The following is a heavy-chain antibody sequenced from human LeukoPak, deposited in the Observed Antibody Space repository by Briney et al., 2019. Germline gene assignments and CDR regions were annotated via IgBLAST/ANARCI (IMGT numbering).Heavy chain of an antibody. CDR1: GYTFTGYY. D-gene: IGHD2-2*01. CDR2: INPNSGGT. Sequence: ASVKVSCKASGYTFTGYYMHWVRQAPGQGLEWMGWINPNSGGTNYAQKLQGRVTMTRDTSMSTAYMELSRLRSDDTAVYYCARPDDGTSIPDYWGQGTLVTVSS. V-gene: IGHV1-2*02. J-gene: IGHJ4*02. CDR3: ARPDDGTSIPDY.